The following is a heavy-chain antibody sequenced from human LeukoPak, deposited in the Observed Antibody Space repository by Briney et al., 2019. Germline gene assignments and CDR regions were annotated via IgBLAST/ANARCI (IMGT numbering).Heavy chain of an antibody. V-gene: IGHV1-2*06. CDR1: GYTFTGYY. CDR3: ASLPSHIVVVVAATQSAFDI. J-gene: IGHJ3*02. D-gene: IGHD2-15*01. CDR2: INPNSGGT. Sequence: ASVKVSCKASGYTFTGYYMHWVRQAPGQGLEWMGRINPNSGGTNYAQKFQGRVTMTRDTSISTAYMELSRLRSDDTAVYYCASLPSHIVVVVAATQSAFDIWGQGTMVTVSS.